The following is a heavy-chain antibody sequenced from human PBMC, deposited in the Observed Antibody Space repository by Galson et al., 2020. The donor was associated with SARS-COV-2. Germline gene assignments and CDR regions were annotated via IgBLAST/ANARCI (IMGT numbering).Heavy chain of an antibody. CDR2: IYYSGSA. D-gene: IGHD1-26*01. V-gene: IGHV4-31*03. CDR3: ARDSGYMVGATSAFDI. CDR1: GGPISSNGYY. J-gene: IGHJ3*02. Sequence: SQTLSLTCTVSGGPISSNGYYWTWIRQHPGKGLEWIGYIYYSGSAYYSPSLKSRVTISVGTSKNQFSLKLTSVTAADTAVYYCARDSGYMVGATSAFDIWGQGTMVTVSS.